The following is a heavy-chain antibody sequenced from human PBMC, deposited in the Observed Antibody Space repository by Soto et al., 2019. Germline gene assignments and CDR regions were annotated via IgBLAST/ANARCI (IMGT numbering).Heavy chain of an antibody. D-gene: IGHD3-10*01. J-gene: IGHJ5*02. V-gene: IGHV4-59*01. CDR2: IYYSGST. CDR1: GGSISTYY. CDR3: AHIASYYQFDWFDP. Sequence: SETLSLTCTVSGGSISTYYWSWIRQPPGKGLEWIGYIYYSGSTNYNPSLKTRVTISVDTSKNQFSLKLSSVTAADTAIYYCAHIASYYQFDWFDPWGQGTLVTVSP.